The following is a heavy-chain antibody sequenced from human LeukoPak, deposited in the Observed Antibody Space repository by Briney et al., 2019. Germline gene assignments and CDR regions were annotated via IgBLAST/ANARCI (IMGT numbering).Heavy chain of an antibody. V-gene: IGHV3-21*01. CDR1: GFTFSSYS. D-gene: IGHD4-17*01. J-gene: IGHJ4*02. CDR3: ATDRIAADYVIDY. Sequence: GGPLRLSCAASGFTFSSYSMNWVRQAPGKGLEWVSSISSSISYIYYAGSVKGRFTISRDNAKNSLHLQMNSLRAEDTAVYYCATDRIAADYVIDYWGQGTLVTFSS. CDR2: ISSSISYI.